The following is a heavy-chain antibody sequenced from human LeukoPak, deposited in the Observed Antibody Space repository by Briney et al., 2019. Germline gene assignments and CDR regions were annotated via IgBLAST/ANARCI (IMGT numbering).Heavy chain of an antibody. Sequence: GASVKVSCKASGYPFTSYYMHWVRQAPGQGLEWMGIINPSGGSTSYAQKFQGRVTMTRDTSTSTVYMKLSSLRSEDTAVYYCARDTLVVWYGGNFYIDYWGQGTLVTVSS. CDR3: ARDTLVVWYGGNFYIDY. J-gene: IGHJ4*02. CDR2: INPSGGST. V-gene: IGHV1-46*01. CDR1: GYPFTSYY. D-gene: IGHD4-23*01.